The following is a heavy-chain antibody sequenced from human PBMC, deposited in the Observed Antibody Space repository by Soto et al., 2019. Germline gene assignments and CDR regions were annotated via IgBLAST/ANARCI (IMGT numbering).Heavy chain of an antibody. Sequence: QVQLVESEGGVVQPGRSLRLSCAASGFTFSRYGMHWVRQAPGKGLEWVAVISFDGSKKYYGDSVKGRFTISRDNSKNTLYLQMSSLRAEDTAVYYCAKGPDSSGYYHFDYWGQGTLVTVSS. D-gene: IGHD3-22*01. CDR2: ISFDGSKK. V-gene: IGHV3-30*18. CDR1: GFTFSRYG. J-gene: IGHJ4*02. CDR3: AKGPDSSGYYHFDY.